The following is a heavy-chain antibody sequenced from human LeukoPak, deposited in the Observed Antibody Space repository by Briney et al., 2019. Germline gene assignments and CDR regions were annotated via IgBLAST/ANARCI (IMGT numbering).Heavy chain of an antibody. V-gene: IGHV4-59*01. Sequence: SSETLSLTCTVSGGSISSYYWSSIRQPPGKGLEWIGYIYYSGSTNYNPSLKSRVTISVDTSKNQFSLKLSSVTAADTAVYYCAREAGGKYYYDSSGYHTGRAFDIWGQGTMVTVSS. CDR2: IYYSGST. D-gene: IGHD3-22*01. J-gene: IGHJ3*02. CDR3: AREAGGKYYYDSSGYHTGRAFDI. CDR1: GGSISSYY.